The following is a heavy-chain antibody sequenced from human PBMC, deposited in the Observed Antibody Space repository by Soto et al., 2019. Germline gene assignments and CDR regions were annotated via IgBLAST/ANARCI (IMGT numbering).Heavy chain of an antibody. V-gene: IGHV1-69*13. Sequence: SVKVSCKASGGTFSSYAISWVRQAPGQGLEWMGGIIPIFGTANYAQKFQGRVTITADESTSTAYMERSSLRSEDTAVYYCATEPPIAAAGTLPGAFDIWGQGTMVTVSS. CDR3: ATEPPIAAAGTLPGAFDI. CDR2: IIPIFGTA. J-gene: IGHJ3*02. D-gene: IGHD6-13*01. CDR1: GGTFSSYA.